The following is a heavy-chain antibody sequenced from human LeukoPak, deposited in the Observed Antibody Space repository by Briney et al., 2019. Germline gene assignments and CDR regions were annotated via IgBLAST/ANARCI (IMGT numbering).Heavy chain of an antibody. V-gene: IGHV4-4*07. CDR2: IYTSGST. Sequence: PSETLSLTCTVSGGSISSYYWSWIRQPAGKGLEWIGRIYTSGSTNYNPSLKSRVTMSVDTSKNQFSLKLSSVTAADTAVYYCARDINPYYYDSNGYYSGRWFDPWGQGTLVTVSS. CDR1: GGSISSYY. J-gene: IGHJ5*02. D-gene: IGHD3-22*01. CDR3: ARDINPYYYDSNGYYSGRWFDP.